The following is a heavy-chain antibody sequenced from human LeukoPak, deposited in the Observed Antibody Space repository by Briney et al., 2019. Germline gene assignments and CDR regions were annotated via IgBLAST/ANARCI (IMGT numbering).Heavy chain of an antibody. CDR3: ARDVGKTNNWFDP. Sequence: SETLSLTCAVSGGSISSSNWWSWVRQPPGKGLEWIGEIYHSGSTNYNPSLKSRVTISVDTSKNQFSLKLSSVTAADTAVYYCARDVGKTNNWFDPWGQGTLVTVSS. D-gene: IGHD7-27*01. V-gene: IGHV4-4*02. CDR2: IYHSGST. J-gene: IGHJ5*02. CDR1: GGSISSSNW.